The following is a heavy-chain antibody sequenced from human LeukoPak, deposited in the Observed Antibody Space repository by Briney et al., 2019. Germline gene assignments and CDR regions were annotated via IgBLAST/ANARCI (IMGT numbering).Heavy chain of an antibody. D-gene: IGHD5-24*01. CDR2: IFIGDSDT. CDR1: GYTFSSYW. J-gene: IGHJ4*02. Sequence: GESLKISCKGSGYTFSSYWIGWVRQMPGKGLEWMGIIFIGDSDTRYSPSFEGQVTISADKSISTAFLQWSSLEASDAAVYYCAKSDGYNYDYWGQGTQVTVSS. V-gene: IGHV5-51*01. CDR3: AKSDGYNYDY.